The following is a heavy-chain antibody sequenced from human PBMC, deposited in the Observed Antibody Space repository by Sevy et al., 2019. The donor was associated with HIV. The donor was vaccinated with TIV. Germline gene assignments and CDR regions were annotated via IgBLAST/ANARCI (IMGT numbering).Heavy chain of an antibody. Sequence: GGSLRLSCAASGFTFSNAWMSWVRQAPGKGLEWVGRIKSKTDGGTTDYAAPVKGRFTISRDDSKNTLYLQMNSLKTVDTAVYYCTTSEFYGEGAFDIWGQGTMVTVSS. D-gene: IGHD3-10*01. CDR2: IKSKTDGGTT. V-gene: IGHV3-15*01. CDR3: TTSEFYGEGAFDI. J-gene: IGHJ3*02. CDR1: GFTFSNAW.